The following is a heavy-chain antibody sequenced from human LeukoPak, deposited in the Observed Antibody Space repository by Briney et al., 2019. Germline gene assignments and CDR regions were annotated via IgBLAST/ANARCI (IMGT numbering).Heavy chain of an antibody. CDR1: GYTFTSYG. D-gene: IGHD3-22*01. CDR2: ISAYNGNT. V-gene: IGHV1-18*01. Sequence: ASVKVPCEASGYTFTSYGISWVRQAPGQGLEWMGWISAYNGNTNYAQKLQGRVTMTTDTSTSTAYMELRSLRSDDTAVYYCARAHATYYYDSSGYGFVYWGQGTLITVSS. CDR3: ARAHATYYYDSSGYGFVY. J-gene: IGHJ4*02.